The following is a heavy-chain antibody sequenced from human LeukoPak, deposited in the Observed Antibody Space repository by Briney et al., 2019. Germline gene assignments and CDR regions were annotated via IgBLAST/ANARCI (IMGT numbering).Heavy chain of an antibody. J-gene: IGHJ3*02. CDR1: GGSFSGYY. Sequence: NPSQSLSLTCAVYGGSFSGYYCSWIRQPPGKGLEWIGEINHSGSTNYNPSLKSRVTISVDTSKNQFSLKLSSVTAADTAVYYCASAMIGVPDDAFDTWGQGTMVTVSS. CDR3: ASAMIGVPDDAFDT. CDR2: INHSGST. V-gene: IGHV4-34*01. D-gene: IGHD3-22*01.